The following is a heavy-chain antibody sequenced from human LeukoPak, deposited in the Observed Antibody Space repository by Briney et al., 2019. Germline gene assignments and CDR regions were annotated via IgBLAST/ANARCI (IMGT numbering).Heavy chain of an antibody. J-gene: IGHJ4*02. V-gene: IGHV1-69*05. Sequence: ASVKVSCKASGGTFSSYAISWVRQAPGQGLEWMGGIIPIFGTTNYAQKFQGRVTITRDTSASTAYMELSSLRSEDTAVYYCARGRRPFIVVVPAAQFDYWGQGTLVTVSS. CDR3: ARGRRPFIVVVPAAQFDY. CDR1: GGTFSSYA. CDR2: IIPIFGTT. D-gene: IGHD2-2*01.